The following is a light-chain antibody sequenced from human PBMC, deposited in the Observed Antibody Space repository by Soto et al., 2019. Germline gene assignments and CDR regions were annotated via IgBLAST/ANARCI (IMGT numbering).Light chain of an antibody. V-gene: IGLV1-47*01. CDR3: AAWDDSLSGTWV. Sequence: QSVLTQPPSASGTPGQRVTISCSGSSSNIGSNYVYWYQQLPGTAPKLLIYRNNQRPSGVPDRFSGSKSGTSASLAISGPRSEDEADYDCAAWDDSLSGTWVFGGGTKLTVL. CDR2: RNN. CDR1: SSNIGSNY. J-gene: IGLJ3*02.